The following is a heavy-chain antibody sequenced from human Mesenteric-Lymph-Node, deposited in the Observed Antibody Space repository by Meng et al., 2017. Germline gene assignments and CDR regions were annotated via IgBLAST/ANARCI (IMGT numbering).Heavy chain of an antibody. CDR3: ASGDTAMGFDY. D-gene: IGHD5-18*01. V-gene: IGHV1-2*06. CDR1: GYTFTGYY. J-gene: IGHJ4*02. Sequence: VQLVQPGAEEKKPGASVNVSCKASGYTFTGYYMHWVRQAPGQGLEWMGRINPNSGGTNYAQKFQGRITMTGDTSISTAYMELSRLGSDDTAVYYCASGDTAMGFDYWGQGTLVTVSS. CDR2: INPNSGGT.